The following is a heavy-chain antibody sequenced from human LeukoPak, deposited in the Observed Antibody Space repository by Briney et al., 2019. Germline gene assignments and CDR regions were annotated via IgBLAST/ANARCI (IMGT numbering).Heavy chain of an antibody. CDR3: ARGVEPLAANTLAY. CDR2: LYSDGNT. V-gene: IGHV3-53*01. J-gene: IGHJ4*02. Sequence: GGSLRLSCAASGFTVITNDMTWVRQAPGKGLEWVSVLYSDGNTKYADSVQGRFTISGDNSKSTLYPEMNSLSPDDTAVYYCARGVEPLAANTLAYWGQGTLVTVSS. CDR1: GFTVITND. D-gene: IGHD1-14*01.